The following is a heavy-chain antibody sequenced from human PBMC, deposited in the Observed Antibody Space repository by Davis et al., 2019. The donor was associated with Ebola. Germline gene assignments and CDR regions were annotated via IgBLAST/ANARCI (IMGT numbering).Heavy chain of an antibody. Sequence: GESLKISCAASGFTFSSYGMHWVRQAPGKGLEWVAFIRYDGSNKYYADSVKGRFTISRDNSKNTLYLQMNSLRAEDTAVYYCAKEGSSSWSGDAFDIWGQGTMVTVSS. CDR2: IRYDGSNK. D-gene: IGHD6-13*01. CDR1: GFTFSSYG. J-gene: IGHJ3*02. CDR3: AKEGSSSWSGDAFDI. V-gene: IGHV3-30*02.